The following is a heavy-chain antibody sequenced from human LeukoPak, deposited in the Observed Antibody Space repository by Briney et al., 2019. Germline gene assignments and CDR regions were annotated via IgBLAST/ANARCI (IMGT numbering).Heavy chain of an antibody. V-gene: IGHV3-21*01. CDR1: GFTFSSHS. CDR2: ISSSSSYI. Sequence: PGGSLRLSCAASGFTFSSHSMNWVRQAPGKGLEWVSSISSSSSYIYYADSVKGRFTISRDNAKNSLYLQMNSLRAEDTAVYYCARDAGGYGDYAANYWGQGTLVTVSS. CDR3: ARDAGGYGDYAANY. D-gene: IGHD4-17*01. J-gene: IGHJ4*02.